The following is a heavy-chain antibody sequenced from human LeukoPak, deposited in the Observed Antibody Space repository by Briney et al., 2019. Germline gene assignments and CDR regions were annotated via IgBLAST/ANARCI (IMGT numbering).Heavy chain of an antibody. CDR2: IDPSSTYI. D-gene: IGHD2-2*01. J-gene: IGHJ4*02. CDR1: GFTFRSYS. Sequence: SGGSLRLSCAASGFTFRSYSMNWVRQAPGKGLEWVSAIDPSSTYIYYADSVKGRFTISRDNAENSLYLQMNSLRVEDTAVYYCARAPTVLVGYCSSSSCQADYWGQGTLVTVSS. V-gene: IGHV3-21*01. CDR3: ARAPTVLVGYCSSSSCQADY.